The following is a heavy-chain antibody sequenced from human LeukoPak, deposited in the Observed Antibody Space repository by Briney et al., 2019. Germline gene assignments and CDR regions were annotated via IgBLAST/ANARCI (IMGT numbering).Heavy chain of an antibody. CDR1: GGSISSGSYY. D-gene: IGHD6-19*01. CDR3: ASGGSSGWYPLGLDY. J-gene: IGHJ4*02. Sequence: SETLSLTCTVSGGSISSGSYYWSWIRQPAGTGLEWIGRIYISGSTNYNPSLKSRVTISVDTSKNQFSLKLSSVTAADTAVYYCASGGSSGWYPLGLDYWGQGTLVTVSS. V-gene: IGHV4-61*02. CDR2: IYISGST.